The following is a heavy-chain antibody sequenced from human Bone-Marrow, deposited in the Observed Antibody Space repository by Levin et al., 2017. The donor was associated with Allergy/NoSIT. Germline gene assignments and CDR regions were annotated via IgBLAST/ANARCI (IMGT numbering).Heavy chain of an antibody. CDR2: ISSSVSNHI. D-gene: IGHD6-13*01. CDR1: GFTFNSYS. J-gene: IGHJ4*02. V-gene: IGHV3-21*01. Sequence: PGGSLRLSCAASGFTFNSYSMNWVRQAPGKGLEWVSTISSSVSNHIYYADSVKGRFTISRDNAKNSLYLQMNNLTAGDTALYYCARGSFRDWGQGTLVIVSS. CDR3: ARGSFRD.